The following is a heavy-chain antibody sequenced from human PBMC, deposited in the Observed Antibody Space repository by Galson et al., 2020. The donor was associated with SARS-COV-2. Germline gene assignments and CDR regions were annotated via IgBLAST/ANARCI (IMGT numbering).Heavy chain of an antibody. Sequence: GESLKISCAASGFTFSSYAMHWVRQAPGKGLEWVAVISYDGSNKYYADSVKGRFTISRDNSKNTLYLQMNSLRAEDTAVYYCARSLVRGINNFDYWGQGTLVTVSS. CDR1: GFTFSSYA. CDR3: ARSLVRGINNFDY. V-gene: IGHV3-30*04. J-gene: IGHJ4*02. D-gene: IGHD3-10*01. CDR2: ISYDGSNK.